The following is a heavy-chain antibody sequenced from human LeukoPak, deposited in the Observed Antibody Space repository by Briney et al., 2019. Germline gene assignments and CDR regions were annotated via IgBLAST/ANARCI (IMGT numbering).Heavy chain of an antibody. CDR1: GFTFNSYA. V-gene: IGHV3-30-3*01. D-gene: IGHD3-3*01. Sequence: GTSLRLSCAASGFTFNSYAMHWVRQAPGKGLEWVALISYDGSNKYYADSVKGRFTISRDNSKKTLYLQMNSLRAEDTALYYCARDGYYDFWSGYYPPYFDYWGQGTLVTVSS. CDR2: ISYDGSNK. CDR3: ARDGYYDFWSGYYPPYFDY. J-gene: IGHJ4*02.